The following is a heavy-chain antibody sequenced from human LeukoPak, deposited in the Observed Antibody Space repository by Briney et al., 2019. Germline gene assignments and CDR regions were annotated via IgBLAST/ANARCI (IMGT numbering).Heavy chain of an antibody. D-gene: IGHD6-6*01. CDR1: GGSISSSSYY. V-gene: IGHV4-39*01. Sequence: SETLSLTCSVSGGSISSSSYYWGWIRQPPGKGLEWIGSIYYSGSTYYNPSLKSRVTISVDTSKNQFSLKLSSVTAADTAVYCCARHKTHEYSSSPDAFDIWGQGTMVTVSS. J-gene: IGHJ3*02. CDR2: IYYSGST. CDR3: ARHKTHEYSSSPDAFDI.